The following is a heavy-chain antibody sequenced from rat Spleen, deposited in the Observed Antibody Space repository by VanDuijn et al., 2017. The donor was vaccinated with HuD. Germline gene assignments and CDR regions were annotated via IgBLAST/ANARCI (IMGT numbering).Heavy chain of an antibody. CDR3: ERQRGPSWFAS. CDR2: ILYDGSRT. V-gene: IGHV5-29*01. Sequence: EVRLVESGGGLVQPGRSLKLSCAASGFTFSDYGMAWVRQAPTKGLEWVATILYDGSRTYDRDSVKGRFTISRDNAKSTLSLKMNSLSSEDTAIYYCERQRGPSWFASGGKGILVLFS. CDR1: GFTFSDYG. J-gene: IGHJ3*01. D-gene: IGHD4-1*01.